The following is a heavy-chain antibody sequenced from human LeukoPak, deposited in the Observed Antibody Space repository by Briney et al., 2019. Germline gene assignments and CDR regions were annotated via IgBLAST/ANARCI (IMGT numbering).Heavy chain of an antibody. J-gene: IGHJ4*02. CDR3: ARDRYGGNSGEFDY. V-gene: IGHV4-39*01. CDR2: IYYSGTT. D-gene: IGHD4-23*01. CDR1: GGSISTTNYY. Sequence: SETLSLTCTVSGGSISTTNYYWGWIRQPPGKGLDWIGNIYYSGTTYYNPSLRGRVTISVDTSKNQFSLNLSSVTAADTAVYYCARDRYGGNSGEFDYWGQGTLVTVST.